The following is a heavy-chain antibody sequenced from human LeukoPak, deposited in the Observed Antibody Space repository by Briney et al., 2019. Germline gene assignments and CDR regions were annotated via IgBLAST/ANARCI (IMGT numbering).Heavy chain of an antibody. Sequence: SETLSLTCAVSGVSISRGGYSWSWVRQPRGKGLEWIGYIYHSGSTNYNPSLKSRVTISVDTSKNQFSLKLSSVTAADTAVYYCARLGSGSYYDSRGQFDYWGQGTLVTVSS. CDR2: IYHSGST. J-gene: IGHJ4*02. CDR1: GVSISRGGYS. D-gene: IGHD1-26*01. V-gene: IGHV4-61*08. CDR3: ARLGSGSYYDSRGQFDY.